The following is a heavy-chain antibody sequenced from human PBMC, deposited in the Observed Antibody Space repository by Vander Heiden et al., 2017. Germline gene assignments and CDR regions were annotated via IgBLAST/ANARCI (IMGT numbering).Heavy chain of an antibody. J-gene: IGHJ6*02. D-gene: IGHD3-16*01. CDR3: TRQPAGGGYYYYYYGMDV. CDR2: IRSKANSYAT. V-gene: IGHV3-73*02. CDR1: GFPFSGSA. Sequence: EVQLVESGGGLVQPGGSLKLSCAASGFPFSGSAMHGVRQASGKGLEWVGRIRSKANSYATAYAASVKGRFTISRDDSKNTAYLQMNSLKTEDTAVYYCTRQPAGGGYYYYYYGMDVWGQGTTVTVSS.